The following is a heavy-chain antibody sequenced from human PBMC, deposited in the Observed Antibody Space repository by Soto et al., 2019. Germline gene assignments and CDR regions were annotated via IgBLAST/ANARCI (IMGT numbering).Heavy chain of an antibody. CDR1: GFTFSSYG. J-gene: IGHJ4*02. V-gene: IGHV3-30*18. CDR2: ISYDGSNK. D-gene: IGHD3-9*01. Sequence: GGSLRLSCAASGFTFSSYGMHWVRQAPGKGLEWVAVISYDGSNKYYADSVKGRFTISRDNSKNTLYLQMNSLRAEDTAVYYCAKGPGGYDILTGYYIWGQGTLVTVSS. CDR3: AKGPGGYDILTGYYI.